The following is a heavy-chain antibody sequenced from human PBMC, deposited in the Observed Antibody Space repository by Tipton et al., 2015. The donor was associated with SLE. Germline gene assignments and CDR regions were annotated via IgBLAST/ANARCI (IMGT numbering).Heavy chain of an antibody. J-gene: IGHJ3*01. Sequence: RSLRLSCAASGFPLDGYAMHWVRQVPGKGLEWVSGISWNGLNIGYADSVKGRFTISRDNAKSSLYLQMNSLTPEDTALYYCARDLYSNSFDAFDFWGQGTMVTVSS. D-gene: IGHD6-6*01. V-gene: IGHV3-9*01. CDR1: GFPLDGYA. CDR2: ISWNGLNI. CDR3: ARDLYSNSFDAFDF.